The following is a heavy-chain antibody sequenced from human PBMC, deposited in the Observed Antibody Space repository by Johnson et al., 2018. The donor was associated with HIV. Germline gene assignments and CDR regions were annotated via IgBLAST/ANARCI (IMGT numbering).Heavy chain of an antibody. CDR2: ISYDGRKK. CDR3: AREGRGSPDGFDI. J-gene: IGHJ3*02. V-gene: IGHV3-30*03. Sequence: QMQLVESGGGVVQPGRSVRLSCVVSGLNFSDYGMHWVRQAPGKGLQWVAHISYDGRKKYYTESLRGRFTISRDNSNNTLYLQMNTLITEDTAVYYCAREGRGSPDGFDIWGQGTMVTVSS. CDR1: GLNFSDYG. D-gene: IGHD3-16*01.